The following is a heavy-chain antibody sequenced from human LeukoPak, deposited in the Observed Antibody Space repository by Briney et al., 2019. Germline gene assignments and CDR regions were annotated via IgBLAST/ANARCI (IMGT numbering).Heavy chain of an antibody. CDR3: ASRLGYCSSTSCGTLDY. V-gene: IGHV4-39*01. D-gene: IGHD2-2*01. J-gene: IGHJ4*02. Sequence: PSETLSLTCTVSGGSISSSSDYWGWIRQPPGKGLECIGSIYYSGSTYYNPSLKSRVTISVDTSKNQFSPKLSSVTAADTAVYYCASRLGYCSSTSCGTLDYWGQGTLVTVSS. CDR2: IYYSGST. CDR1: GGSISSSSDY.